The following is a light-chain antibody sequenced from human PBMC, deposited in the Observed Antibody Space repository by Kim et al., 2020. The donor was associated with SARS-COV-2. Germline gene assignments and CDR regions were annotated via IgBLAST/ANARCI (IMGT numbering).Light chain of an antibody. CDR2: ATS. V-gene: IGKV1-NL1*01. CDR3: QQYYTNPCT. Sequence: DIQMTQSPSSLSASVGDRITITCRASQDVSNSLAWYQQKPGRAPKLLLYATSTLESGVPSRFSGSGSGTDFTLTISSLQPEDFATYFCQQYYTNPCTFGQGTKLEI. CDR1: QDVSNS. J-gene: IGKJ2*02.